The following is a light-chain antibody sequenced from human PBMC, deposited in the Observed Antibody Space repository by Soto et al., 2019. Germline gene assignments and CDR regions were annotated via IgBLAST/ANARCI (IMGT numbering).Light chain of an antibody. CDR2: DGS. J-gene: IGLJ1*01. CDR1: SSDVGRYNL. V-gene: IGLV2-23*01. CDR3: CSYAGSSFYV. Sequence: QSALTQPASVSGSPGQSITISCTGTSSDVGRYNLVSWYQQHPGKAPKLMIYDGSKRPSGVSNRFSGSKSGNTASLTISGLQAEDEADYYCCSYAGSSFYVFGTGTKLTVL.